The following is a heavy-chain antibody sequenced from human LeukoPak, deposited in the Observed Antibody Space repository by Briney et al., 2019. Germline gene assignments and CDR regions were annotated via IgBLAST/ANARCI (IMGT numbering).Heavy chain of an antibody. CDR2: IYYSGST. J-gene: IGHJ4*02. V-gene: IGHV4-39*07. CDR1: GGSISSSSYY. D-gene: IGHD2-21*01. CDR3: ARDGGGDHY. Sequence: SETLSLTCTVSGGSISSSSYYWGWIRQPPGKGLEWIGSIYYSGSTYYNPSLKSRVTISVDTSKNQFSLKLSSVTAADTAVYCCARDGGGDHYWGQGTLVTVSS.